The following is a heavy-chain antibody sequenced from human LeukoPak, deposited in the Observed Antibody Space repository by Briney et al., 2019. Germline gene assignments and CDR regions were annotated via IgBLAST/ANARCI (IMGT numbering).Heavy chain of an antibody. CDR1: GGSISSFY. CDR3: ARAVGSGSFQTYYYYMDV. Sequence: SETLSLTCTVSGGSISSFYWGWIRQPPGKGLEWTGSIDHSGSTYYNPSLKSRITISVDTSKNQFSLKLSSVTAADTAVYYCARAVGSGSFQTYYYYMDVWGKGTTVTISS. V-gene: IGHV4-39*07. J-gene: IGHJ6*03. D-gene: IGHD3-10*01. CDR2: IDHSGST.